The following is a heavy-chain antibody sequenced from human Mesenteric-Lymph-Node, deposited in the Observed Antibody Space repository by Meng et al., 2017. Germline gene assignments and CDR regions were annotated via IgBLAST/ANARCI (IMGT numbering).Heavy chain of an antibody. V-gene: IGHV4-30-4*01. Sequence: QVHSRDPGPGLVKPSQTLSHTCTVSDGFTTSDDYYWSWIRQPPGKGLEWIGYIHYSGTTYYNPSLKSRIAISLDTSKNQFSLNLNSVTAADAAVYYCARDSPGGYGYFDSWGQGTLVTVSS. D-gene: IGHD5-12*01. J-gene: IGHJ4*02. CDR2: IHYSGTT. CDR1: DGFTTSDDYY. CDR3: ARDSPGGYGYFDS.